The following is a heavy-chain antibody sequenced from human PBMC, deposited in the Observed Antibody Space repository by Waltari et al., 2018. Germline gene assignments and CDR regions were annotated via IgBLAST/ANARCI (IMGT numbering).Heavy chain of an antibody. D-gene: IGHD4-17*01. V-gene: IGHV4-30-4*08. J-gene: IGHJ4*02. CDR2: IYYYGTT. CDR3: ARSVYGDYGGRFFDY. CDR1: GGSIISGEYY. Sequence: QVQLEESGPGLVNPSQTLSLTCSVSGGSIISGEYYWTWIRQSPRKGLEWIGHIYYYGTTSYNPSLMGRTSISLDTSKNHFSLKLSSVAAADAALYYCARSVYGDYGGRFFDYWGQGILVTVSS.